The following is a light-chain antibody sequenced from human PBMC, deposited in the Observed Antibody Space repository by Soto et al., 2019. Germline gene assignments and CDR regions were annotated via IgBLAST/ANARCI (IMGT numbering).Light chain of an antibody. CDR2: GAT. CDR1: QSVSNNY. V-gene: IGKV3-20*01. Sequence: TRSPGTLSLSQGERATLSCRASQSVSNNYVAWHQQKPDPAPMLLNDGATNTATGIPNRFSSRCARTDFTTTISIVQPERFAEYYYQQDGSSGTSGQGTKVDIK. CDR3: QQDGSSGT. J-gene: IGKJ1*01.